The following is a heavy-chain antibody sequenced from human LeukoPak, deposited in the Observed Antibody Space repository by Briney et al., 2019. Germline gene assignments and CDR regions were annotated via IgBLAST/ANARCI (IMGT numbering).Heavy chain of an antibody. CDR2: IYYSVST. Sequence: SSETLSLTCTVSGGSISSSSYYWGWIRQPPGKGLEWIGSIYYSVSTYYNPSLKSRVTISVDTSKNQFSLKLSSVTAAGTAVYYCARGWPVFDYWGQGTLVTVSS. J-gene: IGHJ4*02. CDR3: ARGWPVFDY. D-gene: IGHD2-15*01. V-gene: IGHV4-39*07. CDR1: GGSISSSSYY.